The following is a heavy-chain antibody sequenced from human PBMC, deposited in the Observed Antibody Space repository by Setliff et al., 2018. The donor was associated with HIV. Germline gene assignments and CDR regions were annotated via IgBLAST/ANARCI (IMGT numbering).Heavy chain of an antibody. D-gene: IGHD3-3*01. CDR3: ARARTIGVSAVFFDP. V-gene: IGHV4-61*09. CDR1: GGSVSSGSYS. Sequence: KPSETLSLTCSVSGGSVSSGSYSWTWLRQPAGKEPELIGHVYVAGTVIYNPSLASRLTISIVPSKNQFSLDLTSVTAADTGKYYCARARTIGVSAVFFDPWGQGIPVTVSS. CDR2: VYVAGTV. J-gene: IGHJ5*02.